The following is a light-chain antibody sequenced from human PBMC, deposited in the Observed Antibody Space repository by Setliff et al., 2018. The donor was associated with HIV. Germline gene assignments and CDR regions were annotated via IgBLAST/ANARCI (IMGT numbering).Light chain of an antibody. J-gene: IGLJ1*01. V-gene: IGLV2-14*02. Sequence: QSALTQPASVSGSPGQSITISCTGTSSDVGSFSLVSWYQQEPGKAPKLIIYEVSNRPSGVSNRFSGSKSGNTASLTISGLQAEDEADYYCSSYTSIYTYVFGTGTKVTVL. CDR2: EVS. CDR3: SSYTSIYTYV. CDR1: SSDVGSFSL.